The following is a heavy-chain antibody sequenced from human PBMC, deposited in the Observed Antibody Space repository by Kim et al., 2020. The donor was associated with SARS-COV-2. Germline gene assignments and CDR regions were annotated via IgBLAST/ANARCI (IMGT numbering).Heavy chain of an antibody. CDR1: GYTFTGYY. D-gene: IGHD3-10*01. Sequence: ASVKVSCKASGYTFTGYYMHWVRQAPGQGLEWMGWINPNSGGTNYAQKFQGWVTMTRDTSISTAYMELSRLRSDDTAVYYCARGGPRITMVRGVIPTGDWFDPWGQGTLVTVSS. CDR2: INPNSGGT. J-gene: IGHJ5*02. V-gene: IGHV1-2*04. CDR3: ARGGPRITMVRGVIPTGDWFDP.